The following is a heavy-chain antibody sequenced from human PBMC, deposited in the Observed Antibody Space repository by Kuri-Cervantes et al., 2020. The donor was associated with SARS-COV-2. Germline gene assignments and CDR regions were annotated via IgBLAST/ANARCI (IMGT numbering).Heavy chain of an antibody. Sequence: ASVKVSCKASGGTFSSYAISWVRQAPGQGLEWMGWISAYNGNTNYAQKLQGRVTMTTDTSTSTAYMELRSLRSDDTAVYYCATPRYCSGGSCYGLFDYWGQGTLVTVSS. CDR1: GGTFSSYA. J-gene: IGHJ4*02. CDR3: ATPRYCSGGSCYGLFDY. CDR2: ISAYNGNT. V-gene: IGHV1-18*01. D-gene: IGHD2-15*01.